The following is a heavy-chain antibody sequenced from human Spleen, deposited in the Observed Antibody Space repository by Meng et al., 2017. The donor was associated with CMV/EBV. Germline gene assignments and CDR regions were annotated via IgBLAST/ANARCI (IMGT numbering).Heavy chain of an antibody. CDR3: AKDSWDYYDSSGYSPGFDF. Sequence: FGRHGMHWVRQAPGKGLEWGAGITYDRNNKYYTDSVKGGFTISRDNSQNTLYLQMNSLRAEDTAVYYCAKDSWDYYDSSGYSPGFDFWGQGTLVTVSS. D-gene: IGHD3-22*01. J-gene: IGHJ4*02. CDR1: FGRHG. CDR2: ITYDRNNK. V-gene: IGHV3-30*18.